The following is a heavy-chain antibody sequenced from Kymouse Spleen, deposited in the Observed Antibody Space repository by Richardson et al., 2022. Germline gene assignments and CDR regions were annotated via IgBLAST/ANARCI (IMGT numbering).Heavy chain of an antibody. CDR2: IYHSGST. D-gene: IGHD2-2*02. Sequence: QVQLQESGPGLVKPSGTLSLTCAVSGGSISSSNWWSWVRQPPGKGLEWIGEIYHSGSTNYNPSLKSRVTISVDKSKNQFSLKLSSVTAADTAVYYCAGLGYCSSTSCSSWFDPWGQGTLVTVSS. V-gene: IGHV4-4*02. J-gene: IGHJ5*02. CDR3: AGLGYCSSTSCSSWFDP. CDR1: GGSISSSNW.